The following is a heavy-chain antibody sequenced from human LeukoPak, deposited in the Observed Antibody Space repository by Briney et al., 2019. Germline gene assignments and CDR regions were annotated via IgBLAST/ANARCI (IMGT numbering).Heavy chain of an antibody. CDR1: GFTFSTYW. CDR2: IRQDGSDK. V-gene: IGHV3-7*01. D-gene: IGHD3-22*01. CDR3: ARDGYDSSGYREGAFDI. Sequence: SGGSLRLSCAVSGFTFSTYWMSWVRQTPGKGLEWVANIRQDGSDKFYVDSVKGRFTISRDNAKNSLYLQMNSLRAEDTAVYYCARDGYDSSGYREGAFDIWGQGTMVTVSS. J-gene: IGHJ3*02.